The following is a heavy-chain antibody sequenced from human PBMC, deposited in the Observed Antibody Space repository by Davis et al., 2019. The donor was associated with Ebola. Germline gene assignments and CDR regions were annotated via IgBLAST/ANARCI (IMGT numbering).Heavy chain of an antibody. Sequence: GESLKISCAASGFTFASYAMSWVRQAPGKGLEWISNIVGSGDTANYADSVKGRFTISRDNSKNTAYLQMNSLRAEDTAVYYCANDKLTHPNNYFYYMDVWGKGTTVTVSS. J-gene: IGHJ6*03. CDR2: IVGSGDTA. CDR1: GFTFASYA. V-gene: IGHV3-23*01. CDR3: ANDKLTHPNNYFYYMDV.